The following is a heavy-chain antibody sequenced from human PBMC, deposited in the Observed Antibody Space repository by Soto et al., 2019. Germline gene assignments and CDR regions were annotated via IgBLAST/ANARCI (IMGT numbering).Heavy chain of an antibody. V-gene: IGHV1-69*01. CDR3: ARGYCSDVGCSHYFDY. J-gene: IGHJ4*02. Sequence: QVQLVQSGAEVKKPGSSVKVSCKAPGGNFSSNGIRWVRQAPGQGLEFMGGIIPTFGTTNYAHKFRGRVTITADESTGTAYMELSSLRSDDTAVYYCARGYCSDVGCSHYFDYWGQGTLVTVSS. CDR1: GGNFSSNG. CDR2: IIPTFGTT. D-gene: IGHD2-15*01.